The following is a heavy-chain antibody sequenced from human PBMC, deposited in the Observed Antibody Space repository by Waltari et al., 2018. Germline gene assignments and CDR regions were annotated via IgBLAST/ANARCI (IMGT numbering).Heavy chain of an antibody. Sequence: QLQLQESGPGLVKPSETLSLTCTVSGGSISTNYNWGWIRQPPGKGREWMGNMQYRGSPFYNPSLKSRVTISLDTSKNHFSLRLSSVGAADTAVYFCGRIAFGDDGGYFQHWGQGTLVTVSS. V-gene: IGHV4-39*01. CDR1: GGSISTNYN. D-gene: IGHD4-17*01. J-gene: IGHJ1*01. CDR3: GRIAFGDDGGYFQH. CDR2: MQYRGSP.